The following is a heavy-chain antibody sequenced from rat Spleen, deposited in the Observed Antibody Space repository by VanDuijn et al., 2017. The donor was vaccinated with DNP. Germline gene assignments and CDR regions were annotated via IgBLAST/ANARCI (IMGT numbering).Heavy chain of an antibody. CDR2: ISTSGAVT. J-gene: IGHJ2*01. CDR3: TRCSTRAARLFDN. D-gene: IGHD4-1*01. Sequence: EVQLVESGGGLVQPGRSLKLSCAASGITFSNSGMHWIRQAPTKGLEWVADISTSGAVTYYRDSVKGRFTISRDNTESTLYLQMDSLRSEDTATYYCTRCSTRAARLFDNWGQGAMVTVSS. CDR1: GITFSNSG. V-gene: IGHV5-19*01.